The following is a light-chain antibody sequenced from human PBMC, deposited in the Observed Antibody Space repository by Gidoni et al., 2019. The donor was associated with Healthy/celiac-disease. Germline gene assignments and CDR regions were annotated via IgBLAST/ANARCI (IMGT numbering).Light chain of an antibody. Sequence: QSVLTQPPSASGTPGQRVTISCSGSSSNIGSNYVYWYQQLPGTAPKLLIYRNNQRPSGAPERFSGSKSGTSASLAISGLRSEDEADYYCAAWDDSLSGVVFGGGTKLTVL. CDR2: RNN. J-gene: IGLJ2*01. CDR1: SSNIGSNY. V-gene: IGLV1-47*01. CDR3: AAWDDSLSGVV.